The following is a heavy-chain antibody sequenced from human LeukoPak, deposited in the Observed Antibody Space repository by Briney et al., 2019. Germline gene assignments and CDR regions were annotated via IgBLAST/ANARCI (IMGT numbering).Heavy chain of an antibody. CDR2: IWNSGNS. Sequence: PSETLCLTCTVSGVSISDSNKFWGWHGQRQGGGREWVVCIWNSGNSYYNPSLKRRAIISAPTSKIQFPLTLISVSAADTAVYYCARYHCGSSNCPGVDFWGQGTLVTVSS. CDR1: GVSISDSNKF. J-gene: IGHJ4*02. CDR3: ARYHCGSSNCPGVDF. V-gene: IGHV4-39*06. D-gene: IGHD2-2*01.